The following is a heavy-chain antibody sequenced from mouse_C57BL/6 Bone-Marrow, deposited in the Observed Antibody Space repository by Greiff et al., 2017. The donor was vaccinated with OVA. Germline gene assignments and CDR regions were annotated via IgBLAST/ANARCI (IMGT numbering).Heavy chain of an antibody. CDR1: GYTFTSYW. CDR3: AREGVYYSNYNWYFDV. V-gene: IGHV1-55*01. J-gene: IGHJ1*03. D-gene: IGHD2-5*01. Sequence: QVQLQQPGAELVKPGASVKMSCKASGYTFTSYWITWVKQRPGQGLEWIGAIYPGSGSTNYTAKFKSKATLTVDPSSRPAYMQLSSLTSEDSAVYDCAREGVYYSNYNWYFDVWGTGTPVTVSA. CDR2: IYPGSGST.